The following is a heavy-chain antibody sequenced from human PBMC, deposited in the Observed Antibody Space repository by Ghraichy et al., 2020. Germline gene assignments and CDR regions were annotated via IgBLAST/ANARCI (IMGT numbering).Heavy chain of an antibody. CDR1: GFTFSSYE. D-gene: IGHD3-22*01. J-gene: IGHJ3*02. Sequence: GGSLRLSCAASGFTFSSYEMNWVRQAPGKGLEWVSYISSSGSTIYYADSVKGRFTISRDNAKNSLYLQMNSLRAEDTAVYYCARDGIVVVNIGYDAFDIWGQGTMVTVSS. CDR2: ISSSGSTI. CDR3: ARDGIVVVNIGYDAFDI. V-gene: IGHV3-48*03.